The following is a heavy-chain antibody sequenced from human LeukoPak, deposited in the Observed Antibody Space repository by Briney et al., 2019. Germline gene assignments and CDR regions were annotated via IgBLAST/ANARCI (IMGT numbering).Heavy chain of an antibody. D-gene: IGHD6-13*01. V-gene: IGHV3-9*01. Sequence: HPGGSLRLSCAASGFTFNEYAMHWVRQAPGEGLEWVSGISWNSGTIDYADSVKGRFTISRDSAKNSLFLQMNSLRTEDTALYYCAKGQQLVFSSMDYWGRGTLVTVSS. CDR1: GFTFNEYA. CDR3: AKGQQLVFSSMDY. J-gene: IGHJ4*02. CDR2: ISWNSGTI.